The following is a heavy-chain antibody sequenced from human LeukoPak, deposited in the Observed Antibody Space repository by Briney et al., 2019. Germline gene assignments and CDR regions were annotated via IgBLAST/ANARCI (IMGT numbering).Heavy chain of an antibody. J-gene: IGHJ4*02. V-gene: IGHV3-30*18. D-gene: IGHD2-15*01. CDR3: AKDRKRSAKYQPLLPYYFDY. CDR1: GFTFSSCG. Sequence: GRSLRLSCAASGFTFSSCGMHWVRQAPGKGLEWVAVISYDGSNKYYADSVKGRFTISRDNSKNTLYLQMNSLRAEDTAVYYCAKDRKRSAKYQPLLPYYFDYWGQGTLVTVSS. CDR2: ISYDGSNK.